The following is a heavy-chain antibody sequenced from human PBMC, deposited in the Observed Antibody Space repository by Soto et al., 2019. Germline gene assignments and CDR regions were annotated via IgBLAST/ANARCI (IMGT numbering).Heavy chain of an antibody. Sequence: ASVKVSCKVSGYTLTELSMHWVRQAPGKGPEWMGGFDPEDGETIYAQKFQGRVTMTEDTSTDTAYMELSSLRSEDTAVYYCATDLGIYDILANWGQGTLVTVSS. CDR3: ATDLGIYDILAN. J-gene: IGHJ4*02. CDR2: FDPEDGET. CDR1: GYTLTELS. V-gene: IGHV1-24*01. D-gene: IGHD3-9*01.